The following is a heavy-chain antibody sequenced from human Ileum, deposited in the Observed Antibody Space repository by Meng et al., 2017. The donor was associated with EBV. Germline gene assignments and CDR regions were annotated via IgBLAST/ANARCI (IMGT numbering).Heavy chain of an antibody. CDR1: GGSIRISNW. CDR2: IYYSGST. V-gene: IGHV4-4*02. Sequence: HLMWSCPGVVSPSGDVSVTLAVSGGSIRISNWWNWVRQPPGKGLEWIGEIYYSGSTIYNPSLKSRFTISVDKSKNLFSLKLSSVTAADTAVYYCARGYGSGRDYFDYWGQGTLVTVSS. CDR3: ARGYGSGRDYFDY. D-gene: IGHD3-10*01. J-gene: IGHJ4*02.